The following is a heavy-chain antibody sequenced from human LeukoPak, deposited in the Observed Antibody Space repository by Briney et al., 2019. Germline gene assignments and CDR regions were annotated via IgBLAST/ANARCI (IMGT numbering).Heavy chain of an antibody. Sequence: GGSLGLSCAGSGFIFNNYAMHWVRQPPGKGLEWVSGISWNSGTIDYADSVRGRFTISRDNAKNSLYLQMDSLRVEDTAFYYCAKDNRRHYTSGPNPDSLHWGQGALVTVSS. D-gene: IGHD6-19*01. CDR2: ISWNSGTI. V-gene: IGHV3-9*01. J-gene: IGHJ4*02. CDR3: AKDNRRHYTSGPNPDSLH. CDR1: GFIFNNYA.